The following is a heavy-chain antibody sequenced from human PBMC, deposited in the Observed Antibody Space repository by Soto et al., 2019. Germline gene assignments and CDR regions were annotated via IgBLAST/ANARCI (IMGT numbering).Heavy chain of an antibody. CDR1: GFTFSTYG. CDR3: AKASFTMASGTYCMIDY. CDR2: ISYDESNK. D-gene: IGHD1-26*01. V-gene: IGHV3-30*18. Sequence: GGSLRLSCAASGFTFSTYGMHWVRQAPGKGLEWVAIISYDESNKYYADSVKGRFTISRDNSKNTLYLQMNSLRAEDTAVYYCAKASFTMASGTYCMIDYWGQGTQVTVSS. J-gene: IGHJ4*02.